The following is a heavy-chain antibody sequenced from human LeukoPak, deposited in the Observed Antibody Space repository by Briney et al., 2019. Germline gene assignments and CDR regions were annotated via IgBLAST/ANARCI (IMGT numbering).Heavy chain of an antibody. J-gene: IGHJ4*02. CDR2: IKQDGSEK. Sequence: PGGSLRLSCAASGFTFSSYWMSWVRQAPGKGLEWVANIKQDGSEKYYVDSVKGRFTISRDNAKNSLYLQMNSLRAEDTAVYYCARGGHSSSSSRRPFDYWGQGTLVTVSS. CDR3: ARGGHSSSSSRRPFDY. CDR1: GFTFSSYW. V-gene: IGHV3-7*01. D-gene: IGHD6-6*01.